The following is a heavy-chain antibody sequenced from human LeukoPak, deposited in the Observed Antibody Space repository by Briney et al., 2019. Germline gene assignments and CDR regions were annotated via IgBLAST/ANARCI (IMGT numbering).Heavy chain of an antibody. Sequence: GGTLRLSCAASGFTFSSYGMSWVRQAPGEGLEWVSAISGSGGSTYYADSVKGRFTISRDNSKNTLYLQMNSLRAEDTAVYHCQGTMVRGVIITPNWFDPWGQGTLVTVSS. CDR3: QGTMVRGVIITPNWFDP. J-gene: IGHJ5*02. CDR1: GFTFSSYG. V-gene: IGHV3-23*01. D-gene: IGHD3-10*01. CDR2: ISGSGGST.